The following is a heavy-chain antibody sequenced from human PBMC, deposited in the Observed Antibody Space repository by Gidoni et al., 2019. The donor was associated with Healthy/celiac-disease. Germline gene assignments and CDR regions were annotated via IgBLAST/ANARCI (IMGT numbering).Heavy chain of an antibody. CDR3: AISVGYSGYDENYYYYYGMDV. Sequence: QVQLVQSGAEVKKPGSSVKVSCKASGGTFSSYAISWVRQAPGQGLEWMGRIIPILGIANYAQKFQGRVTITADKSTSTAYMGLSSLRSEDTAVYYCAISVGYSGYDENYYYYYGMDVWGQGTTVTVSS. D-gene: IGHD5-12*01. J-gene: IGHJ6*02. CDR2: IIPILGIA. V-gene: IGHV1-69*04. CDR1: GGTFSSYA.